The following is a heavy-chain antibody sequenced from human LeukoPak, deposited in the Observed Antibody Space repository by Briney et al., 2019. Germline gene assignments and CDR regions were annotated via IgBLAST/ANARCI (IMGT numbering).Heavy chain of an antibody. Sequence: GGSLRLSCAASGFTFSDYYMSWIREAPGKGLEWVSYISSSSYTNYADSVKGRFTISRDNAKNSLYLQMNSLRAVDTAVYYCARGYCSSTSCYRGGAAFDIWGQGTMVTVSS. CDR2: ISSSSYT. CDR1: GFTFSDYY. V-gene: IGHV3-11*06. CDR3: ARGYCSSTSCYRGGAAFDI. J-gene: IGHJ3*02. D-gene: IGHD2-2*01.